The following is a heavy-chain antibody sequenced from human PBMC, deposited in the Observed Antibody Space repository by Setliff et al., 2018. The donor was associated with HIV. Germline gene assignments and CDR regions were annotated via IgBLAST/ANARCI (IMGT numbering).Heavy chain of an antibody. CDR3: ARDVSWRVRTYIDY. Sequence: GGSLRLSCAASGFTFSSYGLHWVRQAPGKGLEWVAFIRNDGSDKHYVDSVKGRFTISRDNSKNTLYLQMNSLRAEDTAVYYCARDVSWRVRTYIDYWGQGALVTVSS. V-gene: IGHV3-30*02. CDR1: GFTFSSYG. D-gene: IGHD3-3*01. CDR2: IRNDGSDK. J-gene: IGHJ4*02.